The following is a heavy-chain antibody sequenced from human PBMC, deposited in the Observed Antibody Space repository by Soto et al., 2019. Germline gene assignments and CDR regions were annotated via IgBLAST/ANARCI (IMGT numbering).Heavy chain of an antibody. CDR2: IIPIFGTA. CDR3: ARAAFLRFLEWGTFDP. V-gene: IGHV1-69*01. J-gene: IGHJ5*02. CDR1: GGTFSSYA. D-gene: IGHD3-3*01. Sequence: QVQLVQSGAEVKKPGSSVKVSCKASGGTFSSYAISWVRQAPGQGLEWMGGIIPIFGTANYAQTFQGRVTITADEATSTAYMELSSLRSEDTAVYYCARAAFLRFLEWGTFDPWGQGTLVTVSS.